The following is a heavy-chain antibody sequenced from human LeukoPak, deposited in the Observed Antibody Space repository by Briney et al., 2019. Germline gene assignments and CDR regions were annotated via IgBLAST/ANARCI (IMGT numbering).Heavy chain of an antibody. V-gene: IGHV3-11*01. CDR2: ISSSGSTI. D-gene: IGHD6-13*01. CDR1: GFTFSDYY. CDR3: ARAHSSSWYREYFQH. J-gene: IGHJ1*01. Sequence: PGGSLRLSCAASGFTFSDYYMSWIRQAPGKGLEWVSYISSSGSTIYYADSVKGRFTISRDNAKSSLYLQMNSLRAEDTAVYYCARAHSSSWYREYFQHWGQGTLVTVSS.